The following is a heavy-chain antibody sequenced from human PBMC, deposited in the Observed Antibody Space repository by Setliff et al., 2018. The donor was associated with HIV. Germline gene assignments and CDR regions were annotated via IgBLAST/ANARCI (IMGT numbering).Heavy chain of an antibody. CDR2: MNPNSGNT. J-gene: IGHJ4*02. CDR3: ARGGVEQWLVWNQGAGFY. Sequence: ASVKVSCKASGYTFTSYDINWVRQATGQGLEWMGWMNPNSGNTGYAQKFQGRVTMTRNTSISTAYMELSSLRSEDTAVYYCARGGVEQWLVWNQGAGFYWGQGTLVTVSS. D-gene: IGHD6-19*01. V-gene: IGHV1-8*02. CDR1: GYTFTSYD.